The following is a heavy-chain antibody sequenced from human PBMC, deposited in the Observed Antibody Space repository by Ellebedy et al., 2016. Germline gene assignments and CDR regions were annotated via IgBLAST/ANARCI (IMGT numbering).Heavy chain of an antibody. CDR1: GFTFSSYG. Sequence: GESLKISCAASGFTFSSYGMHWVRQAPGKGLEWVAVIRYDGSDKYYADSVKGRFTISRDNSKNTLYLQMNSLRAEDTAVYYCAKTTWDLWGRGTLVTVSS. J-gene: IGHJ2*01. CDR2: IRYDGSDK. V-gene: IGHV3-30*02. CDR3: AKTTWDL. D-gene: IGHD1-14*01.